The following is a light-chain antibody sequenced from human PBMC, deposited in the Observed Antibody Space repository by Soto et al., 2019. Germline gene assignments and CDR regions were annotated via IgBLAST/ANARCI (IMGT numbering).Light chain of an antibody. CDR3: QQYGSSVT. Sequence: MVMTQTPATLSVSLGERATLSCRASQSVSSNLAWYQQKPGQAPRLLIYGASSRATGIPARFSGSGSGTEFTLTISRLEPEDFAVYYCQQYGSSVTFGQGTRLEI. CDR1: QSVSSN. J-gene: IGKJ5*01. V-gene: IGKV3-20*01. CDR2: GAS.